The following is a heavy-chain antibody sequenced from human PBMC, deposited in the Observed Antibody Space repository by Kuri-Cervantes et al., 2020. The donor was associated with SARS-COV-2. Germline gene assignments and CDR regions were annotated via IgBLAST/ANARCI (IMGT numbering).Heavy chain of an antibody. J-gene: IGHJ4*02. Sequence: ASVKVSCKASGYTFTGYYMHWVRQAPGQGLEWMGWINPNSGGTNYAQKFQGRVTMTRDTSISTAYMELSRLRSDDTAVYYCARFTEYSSSLLDYWGQGTLVTVSS. CDR1: GYTFTGYY. D-gene: IGHD6-6*01. CDR3: ARFTEYSSSLLDY. CDR2: INPNSGGT. V-gene: IGHV1-2*02.